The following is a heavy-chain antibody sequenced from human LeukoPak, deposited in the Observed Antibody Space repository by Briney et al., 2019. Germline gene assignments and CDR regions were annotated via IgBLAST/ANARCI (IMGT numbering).Heavy chain of an antibody. CDR2: ISYDGSNK. J-gene: IGHJ6*03. V-gene: IGHV3-30-3*01. CDR1: GFTFSSYA. CDR3: ARVGSTWNYYMDV. D-gene: IGHD6-13*01. Sequence: PGGSLRLSCAASGFTFSSYAMHWVRQAPGMGLEWVAVISYDGSNKYYADSVKGRFTISRDNSKNTLYLQMNSLRAEDTAVYYCARVGSTWNYYMDVWGKGTTVTVSS.